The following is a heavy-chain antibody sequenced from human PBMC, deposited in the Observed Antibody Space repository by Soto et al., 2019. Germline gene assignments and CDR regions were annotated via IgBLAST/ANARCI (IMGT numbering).Heavy chain of an antibody. CDR1: VDIVSSNSAG. J-gene: IGHJ4*01. V-gene: IGHV6-1*01. Sequence: SRTLSLTCAITVDIVSSNSAGWSCVRQSPSRGLEWLGRTYYRSKWYYEYAVSVRGRITINPDTSKNQYSLQLNSVPPEDTAVYFCARGEQYSGRIFDYWGQGTLVTVSS. D-gene: IGHD1-26*01. CDR2: TYYRSKWYY. CDR3: ARGEQYSGRIFDY.